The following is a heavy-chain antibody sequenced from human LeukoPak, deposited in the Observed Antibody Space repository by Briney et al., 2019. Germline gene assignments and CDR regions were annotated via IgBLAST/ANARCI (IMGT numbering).Heavy chain of an antibody. V-gene: IGHV4-4*07. J-gene: IGHJ6*03. CDR2: IYTSGST. D-gene: IGHD3-3*01. Sequence: PSETLSLTCTVSGGSISSYYWSWIRQPAGKGLEWIGRIYTSGSTNYNPSLKSRVTMSVDTSKNQFSLKLSSVTAADTAVYYCATRTDFWSGTGYYYYYMDVWGKGTTVTVSS. CDR1: GGSISSYY. CDR3: ATRTDFWSGTGYYYYYMDV.